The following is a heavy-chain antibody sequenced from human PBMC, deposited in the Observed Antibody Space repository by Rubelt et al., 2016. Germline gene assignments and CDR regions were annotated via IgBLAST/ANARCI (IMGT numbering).Heavy chain of an antibody. CDR1: GDTSLHF. CDR2: IFYTGYT. Sequence: QVQLQESGPGLVKPSETLSLTCAVSGDTSLHFWSWIRHSPGKGLEWIGYIFYTGYTIYNPSLKSRVAISVDTSKNQFSLRLTALTASDTAVYYCARQDAVAAFGHGMDVWGQGTTVTVSS. CDR3: ARQDAVAAFGHGMDV. V-gene: IGHV4-59*08. D-gene: IGHD6-19*01. J-gene: IGHJ6*02.